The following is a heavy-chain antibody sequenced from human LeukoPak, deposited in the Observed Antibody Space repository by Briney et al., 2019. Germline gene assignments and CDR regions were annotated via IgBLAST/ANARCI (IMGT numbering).Heavy chain of an antibody. CDR2: IYYSGST. J-gene: IGHJ4*02. CDR3: AREHYGLDY. V-gene: IGHV4-59*01. Sequence: SETLSLTCTVSGGSLSSYYWSWLRQPPGKGLEWIGYIYYSGSTNYNPSLKSRVTISVDTSKNQFSLKLSSVTAADTAVYYCAREHYGLDYWGQGTLVTVSS. CDR1: GGSLSSYY. D-gene: IGHD4-17*01.